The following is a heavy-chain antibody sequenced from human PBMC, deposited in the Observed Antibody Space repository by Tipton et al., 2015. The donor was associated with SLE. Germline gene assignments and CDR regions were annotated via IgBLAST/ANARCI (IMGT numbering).Heavy chain of an antibody. CDR1: GYSISSAYY. V-gene: IGHV4-38-2*01. D-gene: IGHD3-3*01. CDR2: IYHTGST. Sequence: TLSLTCAVSGYSISSAYYWGWIRQPPGKGLEWIGSIYHTGSTYYNPSLKSRVTISLDTSKNQFSLSLTSVTAADTAVYYCARHDFRAVTPDSWGQGTLVTVSS. CDR3: ARHDFRAVTPDS. J-gene: IGHJ4*02.